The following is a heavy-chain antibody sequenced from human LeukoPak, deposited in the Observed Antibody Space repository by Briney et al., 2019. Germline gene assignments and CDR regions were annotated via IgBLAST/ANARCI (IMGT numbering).Heavy chain of an antibody. D-gene: IGHD1-1*01. Sequence: PGGSLRLSCAASGFTFSSYSMNWVRQAPGKGLEWVGRIKSILDGGTTDYAAPVKGRFAISRDDSEDTLYLQMNSLKTEDTAVYYCTTTTYSANWGQGTLVTVSS. J-gene: IGHJ4*02. CDR3: TTTTYSAN. CDR1: GFTFSSYS. V-gene: IGHV3-15*01. CDR2: IKSILDGGTT.